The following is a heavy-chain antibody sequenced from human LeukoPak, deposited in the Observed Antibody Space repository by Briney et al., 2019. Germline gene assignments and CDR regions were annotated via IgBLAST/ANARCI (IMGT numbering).Heavy chain of an antibody. Sequence: GGSLRLSCAASGFTFSDYYMSWIRQAPGKGLEWVSYISSSGSTIYCADSVKGRFTISRDNAKNSLYLQMNSLRAEDTAVYYCARDARPKLLWFGKAPVGDYWGQGTLVTVSS. V-gene: IGHV3-11*01. CDR1: GFTFSDYY. CDR3: ARDARPKLLWFGKAPVGDY. D-gene: IGHD3-10*01. J-gene: IGHJ4*02. CDR2: ISSSGSTI.